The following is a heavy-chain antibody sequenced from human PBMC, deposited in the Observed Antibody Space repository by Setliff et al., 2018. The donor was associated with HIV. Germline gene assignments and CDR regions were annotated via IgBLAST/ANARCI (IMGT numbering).Heavy chain of an antibody. J-gene: IGHJ4*02. CDR1: GYTFTQSD. CDR3: ARSGPRDHDFWYDRSRRYFDY. D-gene: IGHD3-3*01. V-gene: IGHV1-8*03. CDR2: MNPKSGNT. Sequence: ASVKVSCKASGYTFTQSDINWVRQATGQSPEWMGWMNPKSGNTGYKQTFQDRITITRETSINTIHMELKSLTSEDTAVYYCARSGPRDHDFWYDRSRRYFDYWGQGTLVTVSS.